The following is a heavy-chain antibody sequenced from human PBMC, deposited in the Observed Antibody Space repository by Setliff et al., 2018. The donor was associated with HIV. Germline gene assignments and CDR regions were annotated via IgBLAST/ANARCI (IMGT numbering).Heavy chain of an antibody. D-gene: IGHD3-16*01. J-gene: IGHJ4*02. CDR3: ARGDMIAFGGVGPFDY. V-gene: IGHV1-69*13. Sequence: GASVKVSCKASGYPLTGYYLHWVRQAPGQGLEWMGGIIPIFGTADYAQRFQGRVTITADESTSTAYMELSSLRSADTAVYYCARGDMIAFGGVGPFDYWGQGTLVTVSS. CDR2: IIPIFGTA. CDR1: GYPLTGYY.